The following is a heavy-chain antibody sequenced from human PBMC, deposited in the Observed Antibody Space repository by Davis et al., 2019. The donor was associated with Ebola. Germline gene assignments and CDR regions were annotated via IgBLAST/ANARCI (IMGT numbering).Heavy chain of an antibody. CDR3: ARVKYQLLLVTWP. D-gene: IGHD2-2*01. CDR2: IYYSGST. Sequence: SETLSLTCAVSGGSISSSSYYWGWIRQPPGEGLEWIGSIYYSGSTYYNPSLKSRVTISVDTSKNQFSLKLSSVTAADTAVYYCARVKYQLLLVTWPWGQGTLVTVSS. J-gene: IGHJ5*02. V-gene: IGHV4-39*01. CDR1: GGSISSSSYY.